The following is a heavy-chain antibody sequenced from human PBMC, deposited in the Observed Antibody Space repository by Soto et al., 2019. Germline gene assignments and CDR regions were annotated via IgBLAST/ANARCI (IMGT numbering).Heavy chain of an antibody. D-gene: IGHD3-22*01. J-gene: IGHJ4*02. Sequence: QVQLVQSGAEVKKPGSSVKVSCKASGGTFSSYAISWVRQAPGQGLEWMGGIIPIFGTANYAQKFQGRVTGTADKSTSTAYMELSSLRSEDTAVYYCARAPYYDSSGYYYPVDYWGQGTLVTVSS. CDR2: IIPIFGTA. CDR1: GGTFSSYA. V-gene: IGHV1-69*06. CDR3: ARAPYYDSSGYYYPVDY.